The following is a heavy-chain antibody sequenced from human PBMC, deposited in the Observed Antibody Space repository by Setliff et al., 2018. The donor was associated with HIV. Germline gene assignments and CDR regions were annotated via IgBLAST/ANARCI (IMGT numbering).Heavy chain of an antibody. J-gene: IGHJ4*02. V-gene: IGHV4-59*04. D-gene: IGHD2-8*02. CDR2: INHSGST. CDR3: TVYNTGSSKDHY. CDR1: DGSISSQY. Sequence: PSETLSLTCTVSDGSISSQYWSWIRQPPGKGLEWIGEINHSGSTAYNPSLKSRVTKSVDTSKNQFSLKLNSVTAADTAVYYCTVYNTGSSKDHYWGQGTPVTVSS.